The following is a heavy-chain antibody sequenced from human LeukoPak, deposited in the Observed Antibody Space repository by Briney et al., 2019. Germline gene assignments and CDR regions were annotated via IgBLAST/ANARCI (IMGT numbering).Heavy chain of an antibody. CDR1: GFTFSSYS. D-gene: IGHD4-23*01. Sequence: PGGSLRLSCAASGFTFSSYSMYWVRQAPGKGLEWVSSISSSSSYIYYADSVKGRFTISRDNAKNSLYLQMNSLRAEDSAVYYCARDVSPPYGGNSFSFDSWGQGSLVTVSS. J-gene: IGHJ4*02. V-gene: IGHV3-21*01. CDR2: ISSSSSYI. CDR3: ARDVSPPYGGNSFSFDS.